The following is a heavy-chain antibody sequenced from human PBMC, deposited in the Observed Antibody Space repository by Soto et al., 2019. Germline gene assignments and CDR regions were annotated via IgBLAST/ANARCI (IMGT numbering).Heavy chain of an antibody. D-gene: IGHD3-22*01. CDR3: ARISNYYDSSGALGIDY. CDR1: GGSFSGYY. J-gene: IGHJ4*02. Sequence: SETLSLTCAVYGGSFSGYYWSWIRQPPGKGLEWIGEINHSGSTNYNPSLKSRVTISVDTSKNQFSLKLSSVTAADTAVYYCARISNYYDSSGALGIDYWGQGTLVTVSS. CDR2: INHSGST. V-gene: IGHV4-34*01.